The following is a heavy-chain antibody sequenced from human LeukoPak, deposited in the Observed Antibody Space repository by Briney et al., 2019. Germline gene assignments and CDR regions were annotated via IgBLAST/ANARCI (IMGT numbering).Heavy chain of an antibody. D-gene: IGHD2-21*02. Sequence: ASVKVSCKVSGYTLSELSTHWVRQAPGKGLEWMGSFDPEDGETIYAQKFQGRVTMTEDTSTDTAYMELSSLRSEDTAVYYCATDGISYCGGDCYSVRAFDIWGQGTMVTVSS. V-gene: IGHV1-24*01. CDR1: GYTLSELS. J-gene: IGHJ3*02. CDR3: ATDGISYCGGDCYSVRAFDI. CDR2: FDPEDGET.